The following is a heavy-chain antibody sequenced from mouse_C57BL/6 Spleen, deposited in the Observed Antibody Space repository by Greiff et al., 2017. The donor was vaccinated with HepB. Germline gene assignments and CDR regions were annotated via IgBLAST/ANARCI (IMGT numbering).Heavy chain of an antibody. CDR3: ARLDGGYAMDY. Sequence: QVQLQQPGAELVMPGASVKLSCKASDYTFTSYWMHWVKQRPGQGLEWIGEIDPSDSYTNYNQKFKGKSTLTVDKSSSTAYMQLSSLTSEDSAVYYCARLDGGYAMDYWGQGTSVTVSS. CDR2: IDPSDSYT. J-gene: IGHJ4*01. V-gene: IGHV1-69*01. CDR1: DYTFTSYW.